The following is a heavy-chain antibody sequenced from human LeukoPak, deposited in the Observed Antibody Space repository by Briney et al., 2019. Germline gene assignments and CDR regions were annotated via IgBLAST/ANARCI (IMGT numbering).Heavy chain of an antibody. Sequence: GGSLRLSCAASGFTFSDYWMSWVRQAPGKGLEWVANIKQDGSEKYYVDPVKGRFTISRDNAKNSLYLQMNSLRAEDSAVYYCARLRERQTYDCLGRGTLVTVSP. CDR1: GFTFSDYW. J-gene: IGHJ4*02. D-gene: IGHD1-26*01. V-gene: IGHV3-7*01. CDR3: ARLRERQTYDC. CDR2: IKQDGSEK.